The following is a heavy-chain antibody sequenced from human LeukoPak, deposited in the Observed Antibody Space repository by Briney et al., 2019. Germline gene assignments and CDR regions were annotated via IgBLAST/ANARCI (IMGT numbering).Heavy chain of an antibody. J-gene: IGHJ6*02. CDR2: ISSSSSYI. Sequence: GGSLRLSCAASGFTFSSYSMNWVRQAPGKGLEWVSSISSSSSYIYYADSVKGRFTISRDNAKNSLYLQMNSLRAEDTAVYYCARDLGIAAIGALLHTNYYYGMDVWGQGTTVTVSS. CDR3: ARDLGIAAIGALLHTNYYYGMDV. V-gene: IGHV3-21*01. CDR1: GFTFSSYS. D-gene: IGHD6-13*01.